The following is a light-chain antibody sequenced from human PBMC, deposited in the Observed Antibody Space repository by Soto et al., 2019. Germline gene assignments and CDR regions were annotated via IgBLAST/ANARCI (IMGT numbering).Light chain of an antibody. CDR3: SSYTSSITYV. V-gene: IGLV2-14*01. CDR2: EVS. J-gene: IGLJ1*01. CDR1: GSDVGGYNY. Sequence: QSALTQPASVSGSPGQSSTISCTGTGSDVGGYNYVSWYQHHPGKGPKLIIYEVSNRPSGVSNRFSGSKSGNTASLTISGLQAEDETDYYCSSYTSSITYVFGTGTKVTVL.